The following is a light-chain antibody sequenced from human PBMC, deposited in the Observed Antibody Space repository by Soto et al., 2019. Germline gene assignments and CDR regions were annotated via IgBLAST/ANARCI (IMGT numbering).Light chain of an antibody. CDR2: DAS. CDR1: QSVSSY. V-gene: IGKV3-11*01. CDR3: QQYGSSGT. J-gene: IGKJ1*01. Sequence: EIVLTQSPATLSFSPVERGTLXCRPSQSVSSYLAWYQQKPGQAPRLLIYDASNRATGIPARFSGSGSGTDFTLTISSLEPEDFAVYYCQQYGSSGTFGQGTKVDI.